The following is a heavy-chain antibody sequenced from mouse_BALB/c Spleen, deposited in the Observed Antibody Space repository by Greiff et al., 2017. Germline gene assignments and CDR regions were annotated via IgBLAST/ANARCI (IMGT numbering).Heavy chain of an antibody. J-gene: IGHJ4*01. CDR1: GYTFTSYW. Sequence: QVQLQQPGAELVKPGASVKLSCKASGYTFTSYWMHWVKQRPGQGLEWIGEIDPSDSYTNYNQKFKGKATLTVDKSSSTAYMQLSSLTSEDSAVYYCASRLLFYAMDYWGQGTSFTVSS. CDR2: IDPSDSYT. CDR3: ASRLLFYAMDY. D-gene: IGHD2-3*01. V-gene: IGHV1-69*02.